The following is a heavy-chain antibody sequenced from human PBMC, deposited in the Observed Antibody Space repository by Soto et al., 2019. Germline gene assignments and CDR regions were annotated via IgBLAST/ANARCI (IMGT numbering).Heavy chain of an antibody. J-gene: IGHJ5*02. V-gene: IGHV4-34*01. D-gene: IGHD6-13*01. CDR2: INHSGSP. Sequence: QVQLQQWGAGLLKPSETLSLTCAVYGGSFSGYYWSWIRQPPGKGLEWIGVINHSGSPNYNPSLKSRVPISVDTSKHPFALKLSSVTAADTAVYYCARELRPGSSWARRWCDPWGQGPLVTVSS. CDR3: ARELRPGSSWARRWCDP. CDR1: GGSFSGYY.